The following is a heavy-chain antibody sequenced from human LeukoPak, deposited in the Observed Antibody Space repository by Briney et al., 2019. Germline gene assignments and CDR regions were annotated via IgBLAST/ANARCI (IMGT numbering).Heavy chain of an antibody. CDR1: GYTFTSYD. J-gene: IGHJ4*02. CDR2: MNPNSGNT. CDR3: ARQKVYSSGREVIDY. Sequence: GASVKVSCKASGYTFTSYDINWVRQATGQGLEWMGWMNPNSGNTGYAQKFQGRVTITRNTSISTAYMELSSLRSEDTAVYYCARQKVYSSGREVIDYWGQGTLVTVSS. D-gene: IGHD6-19*01. V-gene: IGHV1-8*03.